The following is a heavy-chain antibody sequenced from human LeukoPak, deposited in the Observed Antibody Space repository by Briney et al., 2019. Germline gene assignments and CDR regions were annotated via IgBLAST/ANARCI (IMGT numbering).Heavy chain of an antibody. CDR1: GFTVSSNY. D-gene: IGHD4-17*01. J-gene: IGHJ6*03. CDR2: IYSGGST. Sequence: PGGSLRLSCAASGFTVSSNYMSWVRQAPGKGLEWVSVIYSGGSTYYADSVKGRFTISRDNSKNTLYLQMNSLRAEDTAVYYCARGGYGDYYYYHYYMDVWGKGTPVTISS. CDR3: ARGGYGDYYYYHYYMDV. V-gene: IGHV3-66*01.